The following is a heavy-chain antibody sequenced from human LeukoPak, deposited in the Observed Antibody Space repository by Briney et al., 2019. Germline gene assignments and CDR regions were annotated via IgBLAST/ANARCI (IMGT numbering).Heavy chain of an antibody. D-gene: IGHD6-6*01. CDR2: ISGSGGST. V-gene: IGHV3-23*01. CDR3: AKAGRRSPYYFDY. CDR1: GFTFSSYA. Sequence: GGSLRLSCAASGFTFSSYAMSWVRQAPGKGLEWASAISGSGGSTYYADSMKGRFTISRDNSKNTLYLQMNSLRAEDTAVYYCAKAGRRSPYYFDYWGQGTLVTVSS. J-gene: IGHJ4*02.